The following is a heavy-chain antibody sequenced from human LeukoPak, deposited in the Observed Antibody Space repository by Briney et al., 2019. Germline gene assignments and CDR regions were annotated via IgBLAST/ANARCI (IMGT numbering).Heavy chain of an antibody. CDR3: ARDPLGYCSGGSCCADAFDI. J-gene: IGHJ3*02. D-gene: IGHD2-15*01. Sequence: SETLSLTCEVYGGSFSGSYWSWIRQSPGKGLEWIGEIKHRGSTNYNPSLKRRVTISVDTSNHQFSLKLGSVNAADTAVYYCARDPLGYCSGGSCCADAFDIWGQGTMVTVSS. CDR2: IKHRGST. CDR1: GGSFSGSY. V-gene: IGHV4-34*01.